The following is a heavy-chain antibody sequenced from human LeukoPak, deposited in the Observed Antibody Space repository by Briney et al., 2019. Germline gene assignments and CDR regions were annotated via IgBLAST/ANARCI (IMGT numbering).Heavy chain of an antibody. V-gene: IGHV1-18*01. CDR1: GYTFTSYG. D-gene: IGHD1-26*01. CDR3: AGLSGSYLEESFDY. J-gene: IGHJ4*02. Sequence: GASVKVSCKASGYTFTSYGISWVRQAPGQGLEWLGWISAYNGNTNYAQKLQGRVTMTTDTSTSTAYMELRSLRSDDTAVYYCAGLSGSYLEESFDYWGQGTLDTVSS. CDR2: ISAYNGNT.